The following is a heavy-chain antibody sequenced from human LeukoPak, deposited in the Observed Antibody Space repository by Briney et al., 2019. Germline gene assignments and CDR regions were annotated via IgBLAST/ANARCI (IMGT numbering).Heavy chain of an antibody. CDR1: GGSFSGYY. J-gene: IGHJ6*02. D-gene: IGHD2-2*01. V-gene: IGHV4-34*01. Sequence: PSETLSLTCAVYGGSFSGYYWSWIRQPPGKGLEWIGEINHSGSTNYNPSLRSGVTISVDTSKNQFALKLSAVAAADTAVYYCARVRPGRLSIGVVPATPRNYYYGMDVWGQGTTVTVSS. CDR3: ARVRPGRLSIGVVPATPRNYYYGMDV. CDR2: INHSGST.